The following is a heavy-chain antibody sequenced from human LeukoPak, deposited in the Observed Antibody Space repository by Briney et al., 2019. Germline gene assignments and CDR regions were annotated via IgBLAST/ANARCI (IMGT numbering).Heavy chain of an antibody. Sequence: GGSLRLSCAASGFTFRSYCMHWVRQAPGKGLEWVSRMNSDGSITNFPDSVKGRFTISRDNAKNTLYLQMTSLRAEDTAVYYWATADQWRFDSWGLGTLVTVSP. J-gene: IGHJ4*02. V-gene: IGHV3-74*01. CDR3: ATADQWRFDS. CDR1: GFTFRSYC. CDR2: MNSDGSIT. D-gene: IGHD6-19*01.